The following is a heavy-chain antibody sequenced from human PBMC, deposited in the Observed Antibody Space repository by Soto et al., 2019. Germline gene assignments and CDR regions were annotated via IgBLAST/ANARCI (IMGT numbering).Heavy chain of an antibody. D-gene: IGHD2-2*01. Sequence: SGGSLRLSCAASGFTFNTYSMNWVRQAPGKGLEWVSFISSRNSFIYYADSVRGRFTISRDNAKNSVFLQMNSLRVEDTAVYYCARDPAGSTRPYYYGMDVWGQGTTVTVS. CDR3: ARDPAGSTRPYYYGMDV. CDR1: GFTFNTYS. J-gene: IGHJ6*02. V-gene: IGHV3-21*01. CDR2: ISSRNSFI.